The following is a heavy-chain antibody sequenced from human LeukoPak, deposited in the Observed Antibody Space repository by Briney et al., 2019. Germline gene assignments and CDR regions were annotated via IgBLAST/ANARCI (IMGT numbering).Heavy chain of an antibody. CDR3: TTDEDWNYARKDV. Sequence: GGSLRLSCAASGFAFNYAWMSWVRQVPGKGLEWVGQTVSEIDGGTTDYAAPVKGRFTISRDDSKSTLYLQMNSLKIEDTAVYYCTTDEDWNYARKDVWGQGATVIVSS. V-gene: IGHV3-15*04. CDR1: GFAFNYAW. D-gene: IGHD1-7*01. J-gene: IGHJ6*02. CDR2: TVSEIDGGTT.